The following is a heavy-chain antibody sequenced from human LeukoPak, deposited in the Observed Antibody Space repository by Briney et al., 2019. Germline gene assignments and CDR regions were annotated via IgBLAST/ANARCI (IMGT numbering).Heavy chain of an antibody. CDR3: ASREGYYYDSSGIALGI. CDR1: GFSFGDYS. CDR2: IRSDSSAI. V-gene: IGHV3-48*01. J-gene: IGHJ4*02. Sequence: PGGSLRLSCAASGFSFGDYSMTWVRQAPGKGLELVSYIRSDSSAIYYADSVKGRFTISRDNAKKSLYLQMNSLRAEDTAVYYCASREGYYYDSSGIALGIWGQGTLVTVSS. D-gene: IGHD3-22*01.